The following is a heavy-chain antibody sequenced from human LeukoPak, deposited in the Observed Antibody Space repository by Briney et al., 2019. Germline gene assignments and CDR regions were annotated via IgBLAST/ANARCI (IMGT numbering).Heavy chain of an antibody. D-gene: IGHD3-10*01. CDR2: IRYDGSKK. J-gene: IGHJ4*02. Sequence: GGSLRLSCAASGFTFSSYAMSWVRQAPGKGMEWVAFIRYDGSKKYYADSVKGRFTISRDNSKNTLYLQMNSLIAEDTGVYYCAKDGVPSRWFGRNYFDYWGQGTLVTVSS. CDR1: GFTFSSYA. CDR3: AKDGVPSRWFGRNYFDY. V-gene: IGHV3-30*02.